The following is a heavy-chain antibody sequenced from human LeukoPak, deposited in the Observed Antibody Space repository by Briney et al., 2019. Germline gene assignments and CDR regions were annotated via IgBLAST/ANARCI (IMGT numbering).Heavy chain of an antibody. Sequence: PGGSLRLSCAASGFTFSSYWMHWVRQAPGKGLVWVSRINSDGSSTSYADSVKGRFTISRDNAKNTLYLQMNSLRAEDTAVYYCAREGELLDVFDIWGQGTMVTVSS. CDR3: AREGELLDVFDI. CDR1: GFTFSSYW. CDR2: INSDGSST. D-gene: IGHD1-7*01. J-gene: IGHJ3*02. V-gene: IGHV3-74*01.